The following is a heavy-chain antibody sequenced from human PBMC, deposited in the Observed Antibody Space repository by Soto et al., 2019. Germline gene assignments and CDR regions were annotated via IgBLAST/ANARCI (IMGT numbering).Heavy chain of an antibody. CDR1: GFTFSSHG. Sequence: QVQLVESGGGVVQPGRSLRLSCAASGFTFSSHGMHWVRQAPGKGLEWAAVIWYDGSNKYYADSVKGRFTISRDNSKNTLYLQMNSLRAEDTAVYYCARKSSLLMDYYGMDVWGQGTTVTVSS. CDR3: ARKSSLLMDYYGMDV. J-gene: IGHJ6*02. CDR2: IWYDGSNK. V-gene: IGHV3-33*01. D-gene: IGHD2-2*01.